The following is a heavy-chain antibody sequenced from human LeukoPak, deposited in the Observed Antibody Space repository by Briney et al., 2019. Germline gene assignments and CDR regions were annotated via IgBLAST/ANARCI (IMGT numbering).Heavy chain of an antibody. Sequence: GGSLRLSCAASGFTFSSYAMSWVRQAPGKGLEWVSAISGSGGSTYYADSVKGRFTISRDNSKNTLDLQMNSLRAEDTAVYYCARDISGSYFVDVWGQGPRSPSP. J-gene: IGHJ6*02. CDR1: GFTFSSYA. D-gene: IGHD1-26*01. CDR3: ARDISGSYFVDV. V-gene: IGHV3-23*01. CDR2: ISGSGGST.